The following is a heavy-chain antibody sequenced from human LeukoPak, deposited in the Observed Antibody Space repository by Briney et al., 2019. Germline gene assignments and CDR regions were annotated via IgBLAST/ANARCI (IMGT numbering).Heavy chain of an antibody. V-gene: IGHV2-5*01. Sequence: SGPTLVKPTQTLTLTCTFSGFSLSTSGAGVGWIRQPPGKALEWLALIYWNDDKRYSPSLKSRLTITKDTSKNQVVLTMTNMDPVDTATYYCAHSRVGQDIVVVPAAITPFDPWGQGTLVTVSS. D-gene: IGHD2-2*02. J-gene: IGHJ5*02. CDR2: IYWNDDK. CDR3: AHSRVGQDIVVVPAAITPFDP. CDR1: GFSLSTSGAG.